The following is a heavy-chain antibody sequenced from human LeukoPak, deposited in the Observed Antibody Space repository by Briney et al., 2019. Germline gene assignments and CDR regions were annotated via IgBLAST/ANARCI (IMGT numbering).Heavy chain of an antibody. J-gene: IGHJ6*03. V-gene: IGHV3-11*01. CDR1: GFTFSDYY. D-gene: IGHD4-11*01. Sequence: GGSLRLSCAASGFTFSDYYMSWIRQAPGKGLEWVSYISSSGSTIYYADSVKGRFTISRDNAKNSLYLQMNSLRAEDTAVYYCARVPYDYSNYRYYYYKDVWGKGTTVTVSS. CDR2: ISSSGSTI. CDR3: ARVPYDYSNYRYYYYKDV.